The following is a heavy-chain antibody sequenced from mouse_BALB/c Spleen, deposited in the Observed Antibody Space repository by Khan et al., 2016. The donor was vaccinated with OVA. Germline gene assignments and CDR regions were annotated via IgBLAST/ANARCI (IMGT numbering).Heavy chain of an antibody. Sequence: EVQLQESGPGLVKPSQSLSLTCTVTGYSITSGYAWNWIRQFPGNKLEWMGYISYSGVTSYNPSLKSRISITRDTSKNQFFLQLNSVTTEDTATYYCARGNYDGYYFDYWGQGTPLTVSS. CDR2: ISYSGVT. V-gene: IGHV3-2*02. J-gene: IGHJ2*01. CDR1: GYSITSGYA. CDR3: ARGNYDGYYFDY. D-gene: IGHD2-4*01.